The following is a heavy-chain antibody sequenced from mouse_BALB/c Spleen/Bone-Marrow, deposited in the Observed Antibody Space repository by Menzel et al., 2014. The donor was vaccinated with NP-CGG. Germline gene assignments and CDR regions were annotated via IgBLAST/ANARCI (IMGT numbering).Heavy chain of an antibody. CDR3: AFGNYDFDY. J-gene: IGHJ2*01. V-gene: IGHV1-80*01. D-gene: IGHD2-1*01. Sequence: QVQLQHSGAELVRPGSSVKISCKASGYAFSSYWMNWVKQRPGQGLEWIGQIYPGDGDTNYSGKFKGKATLTADESSSTAYMQLSSLTSEDSAVYFCAFGNYDFDYWGQSTTLTVSS. CDR2: IYPGDGDT. CDR1: GYAFSSYW.